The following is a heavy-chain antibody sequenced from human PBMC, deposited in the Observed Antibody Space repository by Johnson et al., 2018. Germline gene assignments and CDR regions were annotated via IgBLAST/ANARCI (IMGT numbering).Heavy chain of an antibody. J-gene: IGHJ6*02. V-gene: IGHV3-53*01. CDR3: ARGYHATRGMDV. CDR1: GFTVSSNY. D-gene: IGHD2-2*01. CDR2: IYSGGST. Sequence: VQLVQSGGGVVQPGRSXRLSCAASGFTVSSNYMSWVRQAPGPGLEWVSVIYSGGSTYYADSGKGRFTISRDNSKNTRYLQMKSLRAEETAGYYCARGYHATRGMDVWGQGTTVTVSS.